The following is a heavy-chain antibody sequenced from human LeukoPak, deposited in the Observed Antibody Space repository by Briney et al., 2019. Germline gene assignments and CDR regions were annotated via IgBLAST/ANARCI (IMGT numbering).Heavy chain of an antibody. CDR2: IYSGGST. D-gene: IGHD3-22*01. CDR3: ASALDSSGYFDY. J-gene: IGHJ4*02. CDR1: GFTVSSNY. Sequence: GGSLRLSCAASGFTVSSNYMSWVRQAPGKGLEWDSVIYSGGSTYYADSVKGRFTISRDNSKNTLYLQMNSLRAEDTAVYYCASALDSSGYFDYWGQGTLVTVSS. V-gene: IGHV3-66*01.